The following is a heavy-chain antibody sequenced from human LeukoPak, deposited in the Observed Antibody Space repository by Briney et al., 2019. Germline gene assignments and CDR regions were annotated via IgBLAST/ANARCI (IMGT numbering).Heavy chain of an antibody. D-gene: IGHD6-13*01. Sequence: GGSLSLSCAASGFTFSSYAMSWVRQAPGKGLEWVSAISGSGGSTYYADSVKGRFTISRDNSKNTLYLQMNSLRAEDTAVYYCANGVAASASAEYFQHWGQGTLVTVSS. V-gene: IGHV3-23*01. CDR3: ANGVAASASAEYFQH. J-gene: IGHJ1*01. CDR1: GFTFSSYA. CDR2: ISGSGGST.